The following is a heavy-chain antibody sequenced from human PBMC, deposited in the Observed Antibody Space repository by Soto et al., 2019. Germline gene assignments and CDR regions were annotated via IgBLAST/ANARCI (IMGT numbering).Heavy chain of an antibody. J-gene: IGHJ4*02. D-gene: IGHD3-10*01. V-gene: IGHV4-31*03. Sequence: QVQLQESGPGLVKPSQTLSLTCTVSGGSISSGGYYWSWIRQHPGKGLEWIGYIYYSGSTYYNPALKSRVTIPADTSKNQFSLKLSPVTAADTAVYYCARGPNYYGSGSYLDYWGQGTLVTVSS. CDR1: GGSISSGGYY. CDR2: IYYSGST. CDR3: ARGPNYYGSGSYLDY.